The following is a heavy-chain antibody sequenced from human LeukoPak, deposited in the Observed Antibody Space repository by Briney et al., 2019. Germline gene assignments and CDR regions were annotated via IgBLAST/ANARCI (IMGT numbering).Heavy chain of an antibody. V-gene: IGHV3-23*01. D-gene: IGHD3-10*01. CDR2: ISGSGGGT. CDR3: AKDVSYYYGSGTPGYFDY. Sequence: GGSLRLSCAASGFTFSSYAMSWVRQAPGKGLEWVSAISGSGGGTYYADSVKGRFTISRDNSKNTLYLQMNSLRAEDTAVYYCAKDVSYYYGSGTPGYFDYWGQGTLVTVSS. CDR1: GFTFSSYA. J-gene: IGHJ4*02.